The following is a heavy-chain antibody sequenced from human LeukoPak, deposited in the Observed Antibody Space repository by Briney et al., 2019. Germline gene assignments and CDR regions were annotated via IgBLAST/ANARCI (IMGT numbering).Heavy chain of an antibody. CDR2: INGGGNTT. CDR1: GFAFSSFA. CDR3: TKELHVAVAVADYYYFYMDI. V-gene: IGHV3-23*01. Sequence: GGSLRLSCAASGFAFSSFAMGWVRQSPGKGLEWLSTINGGGNTTFYADSVKGRFTISRDNSKNTLYLHMDGLRPDDTAIYYCTKELHVAVAVADYYYFYMDIWGRGTAVSVSS. D-gene: IGHD6-19*01. J-gene: IGHJ6*03.